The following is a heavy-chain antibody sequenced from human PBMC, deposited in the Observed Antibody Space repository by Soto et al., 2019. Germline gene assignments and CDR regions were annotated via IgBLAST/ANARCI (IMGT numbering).Heavy chain of an antibody. CDR1: GGSISSSSYY. J-gene: IGHJ5*02. CDR3: ARPIPGYSSSWYGGNWFDP. Sequence: SETLSLTCTVSGGSISSSSYYWGWIRQPPGKGLEWIGSIYYSGSTYYNPSLKSRVTISVDTSRNQFSLKLSSVTAADTAVYYCARPIPGYSSSWYGGNWFDPWGQGTLVTVSS. D-gene: IGHD6-13*01. CDR2: IYYSGST. V-gene: IGHV4-39*01.